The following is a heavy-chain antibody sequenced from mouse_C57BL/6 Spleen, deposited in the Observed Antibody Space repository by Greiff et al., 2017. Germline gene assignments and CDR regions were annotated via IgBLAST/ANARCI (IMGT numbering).Heavy chain of an antibody. CDR2: IDPSDSET. CDR3: ASTTVVARGSVAWFAY. Sequence: QVQLQQPGAELVRPGSSVKLSCKASGYTFTSYWMHWVKQRPIQGLEWIGNIDPSDSETHYNQKFKDKATLTVDKSSSTAYVQLSSLTSEDSAVYYCASTTVVARGSVAWFAYWGQGTLVTVSA. J-gene: IGHJ3*01. V-gene: IGHV1-52*01. D-gene: IGHD1-1*01. CDR1: GYTFTSYW.